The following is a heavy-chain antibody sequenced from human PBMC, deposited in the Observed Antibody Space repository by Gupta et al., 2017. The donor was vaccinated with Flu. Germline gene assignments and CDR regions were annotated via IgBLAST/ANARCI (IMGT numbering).Heavy chain of an antibody. CDR3: ARMYYYDSSGYYADY. V-gene: IGHV4-59*01. J-gene: IGHJ4*02. D-gene: IGHD3-22*01. Sequence: QVQLQESGPGLVTPSETLSLTCTVSGGSISGSYWSWIRQPPGKGLEWIGYINYSGNTRYNPSVKSRVSISVDTSKNQFSLTLNSVTAADTAVYYCARMYYYDSSGYYADYWGQGTLVTVSS. CDR2: INYSGNT. CDR1: GGSISGSY.